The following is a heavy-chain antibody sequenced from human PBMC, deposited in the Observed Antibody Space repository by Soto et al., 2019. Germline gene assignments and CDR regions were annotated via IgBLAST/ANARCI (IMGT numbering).Heavy chain of an antibody. CDR2: VYYSGRT. V-gene: IGHV4-31*02. CDR1: DDSVNSIGYY. D-gene: IGHD1-1*01. Sequence: SETLSLTCDVSDDSVNSIGYYWSWIRQHPGKGLEWIGCVYYSGRTYYNPSLKSRLGMSLDTSKNQFSLKMTSMTAAYTAVYYCPRMWTDGYLLWGQEALVTVSS. J-gene: IGHJ4*02. CDR3: PRMWTDGYLL.